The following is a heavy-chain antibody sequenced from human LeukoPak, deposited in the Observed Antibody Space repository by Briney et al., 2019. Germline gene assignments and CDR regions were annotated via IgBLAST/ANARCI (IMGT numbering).Heavy chain of an antibody. CDR1: GYTFTGYY. V-gene: IGHV1-2*06. CDR3: ARGWAARPSYYYYYYMDV. Sequence: GASVKVSCKASGYTFTGYYMHWVRQAPGQGLEWMGRINPNSGGTNYAQKFQGRVTMTRDTSISTAYMELSRLRSDDTAVYYCARGWAARPSYYYYYYMDVWGKGTTVTVSS. J-gene: IGHJ6*03. D-gene: IGHD6-6*01. CDR2: INPNSGGT.